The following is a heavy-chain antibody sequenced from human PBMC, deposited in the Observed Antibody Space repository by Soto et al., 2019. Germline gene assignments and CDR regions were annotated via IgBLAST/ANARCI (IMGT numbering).Heavy chain of an antibody. CDR3: AKRRGAGGHFDY. Sequence: DVQLLESGGGLVQPAGSLRLSCAASGFTFSSYAMGWVRQGPGKGLEWVAVVSMGGSTHYADSVRGRFTISRDNSKNTLSLQMNSLTAEETAVYFCAKRRGAGGHFDYWGQGALVTVSS. D-gene: IGHD2-15*01. CDR2: VSMGGST. CDR1: GFTFSSYA. V-gene: IGHV3-23*01. J-gene: IGHJ4*02.